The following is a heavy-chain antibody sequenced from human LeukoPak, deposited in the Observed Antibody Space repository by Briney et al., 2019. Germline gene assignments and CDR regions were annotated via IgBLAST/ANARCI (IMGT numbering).Heavy chain of an antibody. CDR2: IKSKTDGGTT. CDR1: GFTFSNAW. D-gene: IGHD4-17*01. V-gene: IGHV3-15*01. CDR3: TKTTVTRTAKWFAP. Sequence: GGSLRLSCAASGFTFSNAWMSWVRQAPGKGLEGVGRIKSKTDGGTTDYAAPVKVSFTISRDDSKKTRYVQLQSLKTEDRAVYYCTKTTVTRTAKWFAPWGQGTLVTVSS. J-gene: IGHJ5*02.